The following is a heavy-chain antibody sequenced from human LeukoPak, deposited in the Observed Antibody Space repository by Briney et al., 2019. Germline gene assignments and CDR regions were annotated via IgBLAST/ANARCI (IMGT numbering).Heavy chain of an antibody. CDR3: AKDYYYHSGRGSGGMDV. Sequence: GASVKVSCKASGYTFTGYYIHWARQAPGQGLEWMGWLNPNSGGTNYAQRFQGRVAMTRETSISTAYMELSSLRSDDTAVYYCAKDYYYHSGRGSGGMDVWGQGNTVTVSS. CDR2: LNPNSGGT. J-gene: IGHJ6*02. V-gene: IGHV1-2*02. CDR1: GYTFTGYY. D-gene: IGHD3-10*01.